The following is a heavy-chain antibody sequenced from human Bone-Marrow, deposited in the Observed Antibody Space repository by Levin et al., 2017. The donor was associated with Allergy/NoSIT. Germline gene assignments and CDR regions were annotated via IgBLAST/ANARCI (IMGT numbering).Heavy chain of an antibody. CDR2: ISTTSSTI. Sequence: GRSLKISCAASGFTFSSHSMNWVRQAPGKGLEWVSYISTTSSTIYYADSVKGRFTISRDNAKNSLYLQMNSLRDEDTAVYYCARDHITIFSLYFDYWGPGTLVTVSS. V-gene: IGHV3-48*02. D-gene: IGHD3-9*01. CDR3: ARDHITIFSLYFDY. J-gene: IGHJ4*02. CDR1: GFTFSSHS.